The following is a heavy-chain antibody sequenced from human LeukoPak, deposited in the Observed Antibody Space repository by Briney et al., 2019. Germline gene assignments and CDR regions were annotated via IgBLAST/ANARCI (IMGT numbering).Heavy chain of an antibody. Sequence: SXTLSLTCTVSGGSISSYYWSWIRQPPGKGLEWIGYIYYSGSTNYNPSLKRGVTISVDTSKNEFSLKLSSVTAADTAVYYCARGTGWLNDYWGQGTLVTVSS. CDR2: IYYSGST. J-gene: IGHJ4*02. CDR3: ARGTGWLNDY. CDR1: GGSISSYY. V-gene: IGHV4-59*01. D-gene: IGHD1-14*01.